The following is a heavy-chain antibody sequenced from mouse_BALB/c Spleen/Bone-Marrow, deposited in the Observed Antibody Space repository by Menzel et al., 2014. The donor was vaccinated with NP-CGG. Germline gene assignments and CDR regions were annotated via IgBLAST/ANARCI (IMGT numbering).Heavy chain of an antibody. J-gene: IGHJ1*01. CDR1: GFTFSSYA. D-gene: IGHD1-1*01. CDR3: ARPPYYGSSEWYFDV. CDR2: ISSGGSYT. Sequence: EVKVVESGGGLVKPGGSLKLSCAASGFTFSSYAMSWVRQTPEKRLEWVATISSGGSYTYYPDSVKGRFTISRDNAKNTLYLRMSSLRSEDTAMYYCARPPYYGSSEWYFDVWGAGTTVTVSS. V-gene: IGHV5-9-3*01.